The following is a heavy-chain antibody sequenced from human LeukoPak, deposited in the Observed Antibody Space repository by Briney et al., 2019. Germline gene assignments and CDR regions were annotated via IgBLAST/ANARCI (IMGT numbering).Heavy chain of an antibody. V-gene: IGHV1-18*04. CDR2: ISAYNGNT. J-gene: IGHJ5*02. D-gene: IGHD2-15*01. Sequence: ASVKVSRKASGYTFTSYGISWVRQAPGQGLEWMGWISAYNGNTNYAQKLPGRVTMTTDTSTSTAYMELRSLRSDDTAVYYCARVHLGYCSGGSCPRSYNWFDPWGQGTLVTVSS. CDR1: GYTFTSYG. CDR3: ARVHLGYCSGGSCPRSYNWFDP.